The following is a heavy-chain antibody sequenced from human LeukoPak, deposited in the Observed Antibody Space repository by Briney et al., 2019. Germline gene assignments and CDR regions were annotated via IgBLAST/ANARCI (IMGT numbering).Heavy chain of an antibody. CDR3: ARHLFAELPGDF. CDR2: VRSRNGDT. CDR1: GYTFINYG. D-gene: IGHD3-10*02. V-gene: IGHV1-18*01. Sequence: ASVKVSCKASGYTFINYGVAWVRQAPGRGLEWMGWVRSRNGDTKYARKFQGRVTITADTTTDTGYMELKNLRSDDTAIYYCARHLFAELPGDFWGQGTLVTVSS. J-gene: IGHJ4*02.